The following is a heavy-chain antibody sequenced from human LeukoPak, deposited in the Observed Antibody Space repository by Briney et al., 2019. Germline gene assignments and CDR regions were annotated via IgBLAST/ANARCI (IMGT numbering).Heavy chain of an antibody. V-gene: IGHV1-18*01. D-gene: IGHD3-10*01. CDR2: ISAYNGNT. CDR1: RYTFTSYG. J-gene: IGHJ5*02. CDR3: ARAFGVLGGLNWFDP. Sequence: GASVKVSCKASRYTFTSYGISWVRQAPGQGLEWMGWISAYNGNTNYAQKLQGGVTMTTDTSTSTAYMELRSLRSDDTAVYYCARAFGVLGGLNWFDPWGQGTLVTVSS.